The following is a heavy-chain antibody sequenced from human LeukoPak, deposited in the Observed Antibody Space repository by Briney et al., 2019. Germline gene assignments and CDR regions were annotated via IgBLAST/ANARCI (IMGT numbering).Heavy chain of an antibody. D-gene: IGHD3-3*01. CDR2: IYTSGST. J-gene: IGHJ6*03. V-gene: IGHV4-4*07. CDR3: ARVYYDFWSGPPEAPMDV. Sequence: SETLSLTCTVSGGSISSYYWSWIRQPAGKGLEWIGRIYTSGSTNYNPSLKSRVTMSVDTSKNQFSLKLSSVTAADTAVYYCARVYYDFWSGPPEAPMDVWGKGTTVTVSS. CDR1: GGSISSYY.